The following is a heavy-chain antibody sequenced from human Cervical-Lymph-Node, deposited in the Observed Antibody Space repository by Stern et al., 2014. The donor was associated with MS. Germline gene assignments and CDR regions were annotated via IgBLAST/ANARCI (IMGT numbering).Heavy chain of an antibody. J-gene: IGHJ4*02. CDR2: IYSGGST. Sequence: EVHLVESGGGLVQPGGSLRLSCAASGFTVSSNYMSWVRQAPGKGLEWVSGIYSGGSTYYADSVKGRFTISRDNSKNTLYLQMNSLRAEDTAVYYCARASDKQWLVHYWGQGTLVTVSS. CDR1: GFTVSSNY. CDR3: ARASDKQWLVHY. D-gene: IGHD6-19*01. V-gene: IGHV3-66*02.